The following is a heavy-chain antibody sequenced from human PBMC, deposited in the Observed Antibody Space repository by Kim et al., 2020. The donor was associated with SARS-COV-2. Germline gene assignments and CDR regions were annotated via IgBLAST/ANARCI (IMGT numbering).Heavy chain of an antibody. D-gene: IGHD3-3*01. CDR2: IKFDGSEK. Sequence: GGSLRLSCAASGFTLSSYWMSWVRQAPGKGLEWVANIKFDGSEKYYVDSVKGRFTISRDNGKNSLYLQVNSLRAEDTAGYYCARETYYDFWSGHPNFDYWDQGTLVSVSS. CDR1: GFTLSSYW. J-gene: IGHJ4*02. V-gene: IGHV3-7*01. CDR3: ARETYYDFWSGHPNFDY.